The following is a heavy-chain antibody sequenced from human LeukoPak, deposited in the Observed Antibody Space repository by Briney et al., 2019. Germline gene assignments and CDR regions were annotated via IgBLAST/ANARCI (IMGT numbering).Heavy chain of an antibody. V-gene: IGHV3-7*01. CDR3: ARERYSYGFNYFDY. J-gene: IGHJ4*02. Sequence: RGSLRLSCAASGFTFSSYWMSWVRQAPGKGLEWVANIKQDGSEKYYVDSVKGRFTISRDNAKNSLYLQMNSLRAEDTAVYYCARERYSYGFNYFDYWGPGTLVTVSS. D-gene: IGHD5-18*01. CDR1: GFTFSSYW. CDR2: IKQDGSEK.